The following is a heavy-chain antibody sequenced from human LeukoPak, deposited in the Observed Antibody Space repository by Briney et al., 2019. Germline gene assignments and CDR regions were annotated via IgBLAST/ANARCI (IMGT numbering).Heavy chain of an antibody. D-gene: IGHD3-22*01. CDR2: ISGSGGST. CDR3: AKGIPVPTYYYDSSGYSTFDY. Sequence: GGSLRLSCAASGFTFNSYAMSWVHQAPGKGLEWVSAISGSGGSTYYADSVKGRFTISRDNSKNTLYLQMNSLRAEDTAVYYCAKGIPVPTYYYDSSGYSTFDYWGQGTLVTVSS. J-gene: IGHJ4*02. CDR1: GFTFNSYA. V-gene: IGHV3-23*01.